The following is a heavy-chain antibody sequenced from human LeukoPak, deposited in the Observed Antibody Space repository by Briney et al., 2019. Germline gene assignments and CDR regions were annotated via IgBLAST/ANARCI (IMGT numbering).Heavy chain of an antibody. CDR3: ARYMTTVTTTEAFDI. CDR2: IYYSGST. Sequence: SETLSLTCTVSGGSISSGGYYWSWIRQHPGKGLEWIGYIYYSGSTYYNPSLKSQVTISVDTSKNQFSLKLSSVTAADTAVYYCARYMTTVTTTEAFDIWGQGTVVTVSS. V-gene: IGHV4-31*01. CDR1: GGSISSGGYY. J-gene: IGHJ3*02. D-gene: IGHD4-17*01.